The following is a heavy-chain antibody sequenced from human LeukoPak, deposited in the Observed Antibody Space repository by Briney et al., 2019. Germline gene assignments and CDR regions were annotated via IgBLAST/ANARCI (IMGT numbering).Heavy chain of an antibody. CDR3: ARDVGYSYGYPHFQH. CDR1: GYTFTSYD. Sequence: ASVKVSCKASGYTFTSYDINWVRQATGQGLEWMGVINPSGGSTSYAQKFQGRVTMTRDTSTSTVYMELSSLRSEDTAVYYCARDVGYSYGYPHFQHWGQGTLVTVSS. D-gene: IGHD5-18*01. CDR2: INPSGGST. J-gene: IGHJ1*01. V-gene: IGHV1-46*01.